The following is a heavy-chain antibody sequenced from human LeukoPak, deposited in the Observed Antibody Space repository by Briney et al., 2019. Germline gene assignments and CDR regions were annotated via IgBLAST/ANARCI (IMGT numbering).Heavy chain of an antibody. D-gene: IGHD3-3*01. Sequence: GGSLRLSCAASGFTVSSNYMSWVRQAPGKGLEWVSVIYSGGSTYYADSVKGRFTISRDNSKNTLYLQMNSLRAEDTAVYYCARRSSRSSGYYYYYMDVWGKGSTVTVSS. J-gene: IGHJ6*03. V-gene: IGHV3-53*01. CDR2: IYSGGST. CDR1: GFTVSSNY. CDR3: ARRSSRSSGYYYYYMDV.